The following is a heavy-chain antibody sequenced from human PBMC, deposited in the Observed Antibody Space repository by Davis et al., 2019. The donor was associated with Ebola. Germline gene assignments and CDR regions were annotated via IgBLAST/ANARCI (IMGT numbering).Heavy chain of an antibody. V-gene: IGHV4-39*01. CDR1: GGSISSSSYY. Sequence: SETLSLTCTVSGGSISSSSYYWGWIRQPPGKGLEWIGSIYYSGSTYYNPSLKSRVTISVDTSKNQFSLKLSSVTAAVTAVYYCARVVVVPAAISSRPNDYYYYYGMDVWGQGTTVTVSS. J-gene: IGHJ6*02. CDR3: ARVVVVPAAISSRPNDYYYYYGMDV. D-gene: IGHD2-2*02. CDR2: IYYSGST.